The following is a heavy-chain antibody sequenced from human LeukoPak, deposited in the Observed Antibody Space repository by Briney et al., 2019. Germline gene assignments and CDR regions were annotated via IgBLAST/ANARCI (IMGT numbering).Heavy chain of an antibody. CDR1: GYTFTSYD. D-gene: IGHD2-2*01. CDR2: INPNSGGT. CDR3: ARAYCSNTTCYPYFDY. Sequence: GASVKVSCKASGYTFTSYDINWVRQAPGQGLEWMGRINPNSGGTNYAQKFQGRVSMTRGSSITTAYMELSRLRSDDTAVYYCARAYCSNTTCYPYFDYWGQGTLVTVSS. J-gene: IGHJ4*02. V-gene: IGHV1-2*06.